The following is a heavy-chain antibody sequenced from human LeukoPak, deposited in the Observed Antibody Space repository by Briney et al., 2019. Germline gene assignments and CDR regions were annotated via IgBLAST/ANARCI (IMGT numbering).Heavy chain of an antibody. J-gene: IGHJ4*02. D-gene: IGHD4-17*01. V-gene: IGHV3-48*02. CDR1: GFTFSIYN. Sequence: PGGSLRLSCAASGFTFSIYNMNWVRQAPGKGLERVSYISSTGNTIYYADSAKGRFTISRDNAKNSLSLQMNSLRDEDAAVYYCARDYGSHGEYFDYWGQGTLVTVSS. CDR2: ISSTGNTI. CDR3: ARDYGSHGEYFDY.